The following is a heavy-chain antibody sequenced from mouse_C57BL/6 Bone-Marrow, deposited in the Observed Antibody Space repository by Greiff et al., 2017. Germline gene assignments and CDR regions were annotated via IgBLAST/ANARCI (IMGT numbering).Heavy chain of an antibody. Sequence: QVQLQQSGAELARPGASVKMSCKASGYTFTSYTMHWVKQRPGQGLEWIGYINPCSGYTKYNQKFKDKATLTADKSSNTAYMQLSSLTSEDSAVYYCARTWVGVFAYWGQGTLVTVSA. D-gene: IGHD1-1*01. J-gene: IGHJ3*01. CDR3: ARTWVGVFAY. CDR1: GYTFTSYT. CDR2: INPCSGYT. V-gene: IGHV1-4*01.